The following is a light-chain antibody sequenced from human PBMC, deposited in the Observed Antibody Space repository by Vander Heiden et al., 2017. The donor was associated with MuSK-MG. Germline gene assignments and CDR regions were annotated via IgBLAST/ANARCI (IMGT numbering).Light chain of an antibody. CDR1: GSDVAGYDY. CDR2: NVT. CDR3: SSDTRSNTLV. V-gene: IGLV2-14*01. Sequence: QSALTQPASVSGSPGQSITISCTGTGSDVAGYDYVSWYQQHPGQAPKLMIYNVTYRPSGFSDRFSGSKSGNTASLTISGLQADEDAAHYYCSSDTRSNTLVFGGGTKLTVL. J-gene: IGLJ2*01.